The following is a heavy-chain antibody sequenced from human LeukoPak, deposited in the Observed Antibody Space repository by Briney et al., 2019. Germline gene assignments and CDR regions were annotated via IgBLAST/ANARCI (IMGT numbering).Heavy chain of an antibody. CDR3: AKDPSSSWINFFDY. J-gene: IGHJ4*02. Sequence: GGSLRLSCAASGFTFSKYAMSWVRQAPGKGLEGVSTISGSGVYTYYADSVKGRFTISRDNSKNTLYVQMNSLRAEDTALYYCAKDPSSSWINFFDYWCQGTLVTVSS. CDR2: ISGSGVYT. D-gene: IGHD6-13*01. V-gene: IGHV3-23*01. CDR1: GFTFSKYA.